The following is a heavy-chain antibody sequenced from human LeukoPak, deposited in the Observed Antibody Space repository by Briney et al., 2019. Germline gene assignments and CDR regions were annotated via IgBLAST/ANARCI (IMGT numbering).Heavy chain of an antibody. CDR3: ATDGWAIFGVVSFRYYFDY. J-gene: IGHJ4*02. V-gene: IGHV3-30*02. CDR1: GFTFSSYG. D-gene: IGHD3-3*01. Sequence: GGSLRLSCAGSGFTFSSYGRQWVGQAPGKGREGGACIRDDGSNKYYADSVKGRLTISRDNSKNTLYLQMNSLRAEDTAVYYCATDGWAIFGVVSFRYYFDYWGQGTLVTVSS. CDR2: IRDDGSNK.